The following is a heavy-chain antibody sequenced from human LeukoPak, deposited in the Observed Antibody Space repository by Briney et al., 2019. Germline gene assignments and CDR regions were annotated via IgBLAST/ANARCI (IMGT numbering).Heavy chain of an antibody. CDR2: ISSDGRVE. Sequence: GGSLRLSCAASGFSFASYEMNWVRQAPGKGLEWVSHISSDGRVETYLDSVRGRFTMSRDNAKDLLALQMNGLRAEDTAVYYCARDTLNGPFVISLDYWGQGALVTVSS. CDR3: ARDTLNGPFVISLDY. CDR1: GFSFASYE. V-gene: IGHV3-48*03. J-gene: IGHJ4*02. D-gene: IGHD3-9*01.